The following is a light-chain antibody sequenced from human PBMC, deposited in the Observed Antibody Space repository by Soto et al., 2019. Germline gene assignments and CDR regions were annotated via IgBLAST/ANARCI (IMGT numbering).Light chain of an antibody. V-gene: IGLV2-14*01. Sequence: QSALTQPTSVSGSPGQSIAICCTGTSSDVGGYSYVSWYQQQPGKAPKLVISDVSNRPSGVSDRFSGSKSGNTASLTISGLQTEDEADYYCASYTTSSTYVFGTGTKVTVL. CDR2: DVS. CDR3: ASYTTSSTYV. J-gene: IGLJ1*01. CDR1: SSDVGGYSY.